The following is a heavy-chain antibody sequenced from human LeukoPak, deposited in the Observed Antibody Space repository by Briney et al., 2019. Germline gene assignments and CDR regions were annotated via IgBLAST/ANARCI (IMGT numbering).Heavy chain of an antibody. V-gene: IGHV4-39*07. J-gene: IGHJ5*02. CDR3: ARGHDWFDP. CDR1: GGSISSSSYY. CDR2: ISYSGST. Sequence: PSETLSLTCTVSGGSISSSSYYWGWVRQPPGKGLEWIGSISYSGSTYYNPSLKSRVTISVDTSKNQFSLKLSSVTAADTAVYYCARGHDWFDPWGQGTLVTVSS.